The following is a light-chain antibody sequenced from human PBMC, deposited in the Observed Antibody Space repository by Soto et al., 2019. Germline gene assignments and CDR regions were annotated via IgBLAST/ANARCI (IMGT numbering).Light chain of an antibody. CDR3: QQRSDWPLT. CDR2: DAS. V-gene: IGKV3-11*01. J-gene: IGKJ4*01. Sequence: EMVLTQSPATLSLSPGDRATLSCRASQSVGNILAWDQQKPGQPPRLLMYDASERATGVPVRFSGSGSGADFTLTIGSLEPDDFALYYCQQRSDWPLTFGGGTKVEIK. CDR1: QSVGNI.